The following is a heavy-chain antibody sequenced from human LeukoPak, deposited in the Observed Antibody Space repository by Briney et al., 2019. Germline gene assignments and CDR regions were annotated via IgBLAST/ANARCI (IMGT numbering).Heavy chain of an antibody. D-gene: IGHD1-1*01. J-gene: IGHJ4*02. CDR3: VRWTAGTTEDS. CDR2: LSNSGNT. Sequence: SETLSLTCTASGGSLSSRSHYWGWIRQPPGQGLEWIGSLSNSGNTYYNPSLKSRVTISVDTSKNEFSLKLSSVTAADTAVYYCVRWTAGTTEDSWGQGTLVTVSS. CDR1: GGSLSSRSHY. V-gene: IGHV4-39*01.